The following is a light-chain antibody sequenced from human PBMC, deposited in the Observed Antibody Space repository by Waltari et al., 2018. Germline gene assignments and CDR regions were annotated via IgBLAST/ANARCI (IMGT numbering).Light chain of an antibody. CDR3: QAWDSSTWV. V-gene: IGLV3-1*01. CDR2: QDS. Sequence: SYELTQPPSVSVSPGQTASITCSGDKLGDEYACWYQQKPGQSPVLVIYQDSKRPSGIPERFPGSNSGNTATLTISGTQAMDEADYYCQAWDSSTWVFGGGTKLTVL. J-gene: IGLJ3*02. CDR1: KLGDEY.